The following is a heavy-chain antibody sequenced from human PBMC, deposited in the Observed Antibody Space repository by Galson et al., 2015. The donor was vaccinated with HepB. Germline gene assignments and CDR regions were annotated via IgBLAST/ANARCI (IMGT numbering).Heavy chain of an antibody. CDR2: ISAYNGNT. J-gene: IGHJ4*02. V-gene: IGHV1-18*04. CDR3: ARDRGLAAAGTRPPDY. CDR1: GYTFTSYG. D-gene: IGHD6-13*01. Sequence: SVKVSCKASGYTFTSYGISWVRQAPGQGLEWMGWISAYNGNTNYAQKLQGRVTMTTDTSTSTAYMELRSLRSDDTAVYYCARDRGLAAAGTRPPDYWGQGTLVTVSS.